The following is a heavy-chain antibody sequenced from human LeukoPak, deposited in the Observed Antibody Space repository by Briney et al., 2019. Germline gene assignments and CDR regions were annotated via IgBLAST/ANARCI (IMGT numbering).Heavy chain of an antibody. D-gene: IGHD6-25*01. CDR1: GGSISSSSYY. CDR3: ARQRSSEFDY. CDR2: IYYSGST. Sequence: PSETLSLTCTVSGGSISSSSYYWGWIRQPPGKGLEWIGSIYYSGSTYYNPSLRSRVTISVDTSKNQFSLKLSSVTAADTAMYYCARQRSSEFDYWGQGTLVTVSS. J-gene: IGHJ4*02. V-gene: IGHV4-39*01.